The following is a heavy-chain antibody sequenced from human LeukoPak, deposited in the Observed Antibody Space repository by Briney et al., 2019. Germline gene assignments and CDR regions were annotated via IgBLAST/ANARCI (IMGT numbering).Heavy chain of an antibody. V-gene: IGHV4-61*01. D-gene: IGHD6-6*01. Sequence: KPSETLSLTCTVSGRSVSSGSYYWPWIRQPPGKGLEWIGYIYYSGSSNYNHSLKSRVTISVDTSKNKFSLKLSSVTAADTAVYYCARDGGYSSSSADYWGQGTLVTVSS. J-gene: IGHJ4*02. CDR2: IYYSGSS. CDR1: GRSVSSGSYY. CDR3: ARDGGYSSSSADY.